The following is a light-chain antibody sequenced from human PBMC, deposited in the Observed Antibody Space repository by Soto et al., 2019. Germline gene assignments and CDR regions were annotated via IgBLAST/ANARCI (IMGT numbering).Light chain of an antibody. V-gene: IGKV3-15*01. J-gene: IGKJ4*01. Sequence: EIVMTQSPATLSVSPGERATLSCRASQSVSSNLAWYQQKPGQTPKLLIYVASTRATGIPARFSGSGSGTEFTLTISSLQSEDFAVYYCKPYNVWPLTFGGGTKVEFK. CDR3: KPYNVWPLT. CDR1: QSVSSN. CDR2: VAS.